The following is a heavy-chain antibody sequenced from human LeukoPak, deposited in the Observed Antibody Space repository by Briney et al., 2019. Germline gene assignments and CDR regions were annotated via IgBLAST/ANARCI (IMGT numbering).Heavy chain of an antibody. J-gene: IGHJ4*02. D-gene: IGHD4-11*01. V-gene: IGHV3-7*03. CDR3: AGRSNWDHHFDS. CDR2: IRDDGSAK. CDR1: GFTFNNYW. Sequence: PGGSLRLSCAVSGFTFNNYWMTWVRQAPGKGLEWVASIRDDGSAKYYMDSVKGRFTISRDNAKNSLYLQMNSLETEDMGLYYCAGRSNWDHHFDSWGQGTLVAVSS.